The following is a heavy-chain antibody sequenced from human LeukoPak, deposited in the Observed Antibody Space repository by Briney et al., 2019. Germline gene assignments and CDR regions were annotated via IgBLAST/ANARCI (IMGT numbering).Heavy chain of an antibody. D-gene: IGHD3-22*01. CDR2: ISYDGSNK. CDR1: GFTFSSYA. Sequence: PGRSLRLSCAASGFTFSSYAMHWVRQAPGKGLEWVAVISYDGSNKYYADSVKGRFTISRDNSKNTLYLQMNSLRAEDTAVYYCAKQGYYDSSGHYLYYFDHWGQGTLVTVSS. CDR3: AKQGYYDSSGHYLYYFDH. V-gene: IGHV3-30-3*02. J-gene: IGHJ4*02.